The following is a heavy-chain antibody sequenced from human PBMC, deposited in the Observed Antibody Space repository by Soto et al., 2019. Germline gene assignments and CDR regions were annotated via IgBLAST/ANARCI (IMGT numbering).Heavy chain of an antibody. CDR1: GVTFNSYA. V-gene: IGHV1-69*13. D-gene: IGHD1-26*01. CDR2: IIPIFGTA. Sequence: ASVKVSCKSSGVTFNSYAICWVRHAPGKGLEWMGGIIPIFGTANYAQKFQGRVTITADESTSTAYMELSSLRSEDTAVYYCASVGWELLSWFDPWGQGTLVTVSS. CDR3: ASVGWELLSWFDP. J-gene: IGHJ5*02.